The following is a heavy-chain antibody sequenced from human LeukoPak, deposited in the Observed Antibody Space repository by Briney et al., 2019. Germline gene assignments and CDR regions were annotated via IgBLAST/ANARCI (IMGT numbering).Heavy chain of an antibody. D-gene: IGHD3-10*01. CDR3: ARHMGALDAFDI. Sequence: SETLSLTCTVSGGSISSSSYYWGWIRQPPGKGLEWIGSIYYSGSTYYNPSLKSRATISVDTSKNQFSLKPSSVTAADTAVYYCARHMGALDAFDIWGQGTMVTVSS. V-gene: IGHV4-39*01. J-gene: IGHJ3*02. CDR1: GGSISSSSYY. CDR2: IYYSGST.